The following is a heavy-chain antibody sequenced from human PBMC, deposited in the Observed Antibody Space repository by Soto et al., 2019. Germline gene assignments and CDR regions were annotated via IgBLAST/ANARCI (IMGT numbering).Heavy chain of an antibody. J-gene: IGHJ6*02. CDR2: IIPIFGTA. Sequence: GTSVKVSCKASGGTYSSYAISWVRQAPGQGLEWMGGIIPIFGTANYAQKFQGRVTITADESTSTAYMELSSLRSEDTAVYYCARDLSVRGPRGGMDVWGQGTTVTVSS. D-gene: IGHD3-10*01. V-gene: IGHV1-69*13. CDR1: GGTYSSYA. CDR3: ARDLSVRGPRGGMDV.